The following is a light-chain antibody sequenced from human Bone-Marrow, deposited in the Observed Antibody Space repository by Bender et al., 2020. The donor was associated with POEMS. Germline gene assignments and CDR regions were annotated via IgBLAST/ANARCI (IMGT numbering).Light chain of an antibody. Sequence: QSALTQPASVSESPGQSITLSCTGTNTDIGRYNLVSWYQQHPGQVPKLMIYEVTKRPAGVSDRFSGSKSANTASLTVSGLQADDEADYYCSSYAGSNTLAFGGGTKLTVL. CDR2: EVT. J-gene: IGLJ2*01. V-gene: IGLV2-23*02. CDR1: NTDIGRYNL. CDR3: SSYAGSNTLA.